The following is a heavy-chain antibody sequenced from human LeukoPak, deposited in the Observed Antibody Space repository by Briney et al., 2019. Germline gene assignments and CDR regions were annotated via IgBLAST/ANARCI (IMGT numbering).Heavy chain of an antibody. CDR3: ARDDYDGFDP. D-gene: IGHD4-17*01. J-gene: IGHJ5*02. V-gene: IGHV1-69*13. CDR1: GGTFSSYA. Sequence: SVKVSCKASGGTFSSYAISWVRQAPGQGLEWMGGIITIFGTANYAQKFQGRVTITADESTSTAYMELSSLRSEDTAVYYCARDDYDGFDPWGQGTLVTVSS. CDR2: IITIFGTA.